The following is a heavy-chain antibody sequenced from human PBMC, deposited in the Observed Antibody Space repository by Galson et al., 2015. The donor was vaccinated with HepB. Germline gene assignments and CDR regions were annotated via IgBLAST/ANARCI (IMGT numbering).Heavy chain of an antibody. Sequence: SLRLSCAASGFTFSTYAMSWVRQAPGKGLEWLSTISGSGGSIYYADSVKGRFAISRYNSKSTLYLQMNGLRADDTAVYFCAKFFSGTYYLDAFDIWGHGTLVTVSS. CDR1: GFTFSTYA. D-gene: IGHD1-26*01. V-gene: IGHV3-23*01. CDR3: AKFFSGTYYLDAFDI. CDR2: ISGSGGSI. J-gene: IGHJ3*02.